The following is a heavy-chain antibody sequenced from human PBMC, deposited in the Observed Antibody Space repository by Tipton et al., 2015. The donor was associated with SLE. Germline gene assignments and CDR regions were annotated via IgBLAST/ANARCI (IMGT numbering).Heavy chain of an antibody. CDR3: ARRRVGDAFDI. J-gene: IGHJ3*02. CDR2: MNHSGST. CDR1: GGSFSGYY. Sequence: TLSLTCAVYGGSFSGYYWTWIRQPPGKGLEWIGEMNHSGSTNYNPSLKSRVTISVDTSKNQFSLKLSSVTAADTAVYYCARRRVGDAFDIWGQGTMVTVSS. D-gene: IGHD1-26*01. V-gene: IGHV4-34*01.